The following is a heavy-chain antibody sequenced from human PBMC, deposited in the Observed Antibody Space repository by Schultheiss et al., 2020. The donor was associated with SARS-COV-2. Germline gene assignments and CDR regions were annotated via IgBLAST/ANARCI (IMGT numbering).Heavy chain of an antibody. CDR2: MSHDGITK. D-gene: IGHD1-26*01. Sequence: GGSLRLSCAGSGFTFSDYAMHWVRQAPGKGLEWVAVMSHDGITKYYADSVKGRFTIFRDNSKNTVYLEMNSLRAEDTAVYYCATRGSYIDYWGQGTLVTVSS. J-gene: IGHJ4*02. CDR1: GFTFSDYA. V-gene: IGHV3-30-3*01. CDR3: ATRGSYIDY.